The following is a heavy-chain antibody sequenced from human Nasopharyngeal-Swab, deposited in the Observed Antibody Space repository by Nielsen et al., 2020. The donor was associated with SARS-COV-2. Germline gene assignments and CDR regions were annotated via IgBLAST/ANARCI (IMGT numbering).Heavy chain of an antibody. CDR1: GFTFSDSY. J-gene: IGHJ4*02. CDR3: SRDPRPLDF. V-gene: IGHV3-11*06. Sequence: GESLKISCAASGFTFSDSYMTWVRQAPGKGLESVSYISGNSDVTNYADSVRGRFTISRDNVKNSLYLQMDSLRAEDTAVYYCSRDPRPLDFWGQGTLVTVSS. CDR2: ISGNSDVT.